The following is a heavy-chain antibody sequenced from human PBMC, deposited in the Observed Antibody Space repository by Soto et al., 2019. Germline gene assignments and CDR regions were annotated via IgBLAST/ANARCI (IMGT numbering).Heavy chain of an antibody. J-gene: IGHJ4*02. CDR1: GFTFSSYA. CDR2: ISGSGVST. V-gene: IGHV3-23*01. CDR3: AKDRERIATRSIDY. D-gene: IGHD6-6*01. Sequence: EVQLLESGGGLVQPGGSLRLSCAASGFTFSSYAMSWVRQAPGKGLEWVSGISGSGVSTYYADSVKGRFTISRDNSKSKLYLQMKSLRAEDTAVYYCAKDRERIATRSIDYWGQGTLVTVSS.